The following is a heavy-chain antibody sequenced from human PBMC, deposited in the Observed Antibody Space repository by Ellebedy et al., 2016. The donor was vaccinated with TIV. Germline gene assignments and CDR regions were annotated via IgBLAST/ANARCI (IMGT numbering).Heavy chain of an antibody. CDR1: GLSFSTYA. Sequence: GESLKISXAASGLSFSTYALLWVRQAPGKGLEWVAYISYDGRKNDYADSVKGRFTISRHNSNNTLYLQMNSLRPEDTAVYYCARASHYYNAGGYYYFDYWGQGALVTVSS. J-gene: IGHJ4*02. CDR2: ISYDGRKN. D-gene: IGHD3-22*01. V-gene: IGHV3-30*04. CDR3: ARASHYYNAGGYYYFDY.